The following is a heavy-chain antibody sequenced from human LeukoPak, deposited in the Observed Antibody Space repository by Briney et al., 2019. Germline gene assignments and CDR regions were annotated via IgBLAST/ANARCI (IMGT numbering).Heavy chain of an antibody. V-gene: IGHV3-23*01. Sequence: GGSLRLSCAASGFTFSSYAMSWVRQAPGKGLEWVSAISGSGGSTYYADSVKGRFTISRDNSKNTLYLQMNSLRAEDTAVYYCAKDRVRKNTGYSSSWYGGYFDYWGQGTLVTVSS. CDR1: GFTFSSYA. D-gene: IGHD6-13*01. J-gene: IGHJ4*02. CDR2: ISGSGGST. CDR3: AKDRVRKNTGYSSSWYGGYFDY.